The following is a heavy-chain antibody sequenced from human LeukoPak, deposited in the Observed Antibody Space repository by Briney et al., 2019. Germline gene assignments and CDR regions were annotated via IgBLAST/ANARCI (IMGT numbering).Heavy chain of an antibody. Sequence: SETLFLTCTVSGGSISSYYWSWIRQPPGKGLEWIGYIYYSGSTNYNPSLKSRVTISVDTSKKQFSLKLSSVTAADTAVYYCGRGDYGSGPLDYWGQGTLVTVSS. D-gene: IGHD3-10*01. V-gene: IGHV4-59*01. J-gene: IGHJ4*02. CDR3: GRGDYGSGPLDY. CDR2: IYYSGST. CDR1: GGSISSYY.